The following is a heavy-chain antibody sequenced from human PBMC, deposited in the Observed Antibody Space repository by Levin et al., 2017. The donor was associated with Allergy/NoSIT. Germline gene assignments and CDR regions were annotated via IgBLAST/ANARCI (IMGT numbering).Heavy chain of an antibody. V-gene: IGHV4-39*07. D-gene: IGHD2-15*01. CDR2: ISYSGNS. CDR3: TRVFTGSCFDH. CDR1: GGSITNNPYY. J-gene: IGHJ4*02. Sequence: SQTFSLPCAVSGGSITNNPYYWGWIRQPPGKGLEWIGSISYSGNSYYNASLKSRVTISRDTSKNQFSLRLSSVTAADTALYYCTRVFTGSCFDHWGQGILVTVSS.